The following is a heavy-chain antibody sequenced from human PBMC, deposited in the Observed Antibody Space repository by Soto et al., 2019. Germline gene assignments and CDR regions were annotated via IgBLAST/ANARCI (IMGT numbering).Heavy chain of an antibody. J-gene: IGHJ4*02. V-gene: IGHV3-30-3*01. CDR3: ARNPLYCSGGSCYSG. CDR1: GFTFSSYA. CDR2: ISYDGSNK. Sequence: PGGSLRLSCAASGFTFSSYAMHWVRQAPGKGLEWVAVISYDGSNKYYADSVKGRFTISRDNSKNTLYLQMNSLRAEDTAVYYCARNPLYCSGGSCYSGWGQGTLVTVSS. D-gene: IGHD2-15*01.